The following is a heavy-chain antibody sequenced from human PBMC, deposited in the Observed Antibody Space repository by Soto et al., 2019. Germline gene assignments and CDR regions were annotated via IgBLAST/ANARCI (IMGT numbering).Heavy chain of an antibody. Sequence: QVQLVQSGAEVKKPGSSVKVSCKTSGGTFSTYSIVWVRQAPGEGLEWMGGIIPIFGTANYAQKFQDRVTINADNSSNTAFMELSSLKSDDTAMYYXASSSGNNYGVGTNYYFD. J-gene: IGHJ4*01. CDR1: GGTFSTYS. CDR3: ASSSGNNYGVGTNYYFD. V-gene: IGHV1-69*06. D-gene: IGHD1-26*01. CDR2: IIPIFGTA.